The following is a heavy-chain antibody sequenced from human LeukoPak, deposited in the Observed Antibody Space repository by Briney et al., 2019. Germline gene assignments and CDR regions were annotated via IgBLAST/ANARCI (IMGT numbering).Heavy chain of an antibody. CDR1: GGTFSSYA. Sequence: SVKVSCKASGGTFSSYAISWVRQAPGQGLEWMGGIIPIFGTANYAQKFQGRVTITADESTSTAYMELGSLRSEDTAVYYCASGVLEWLPPYYYYGMDVWGQGTTVTVSS. D-gene: IGHD3-3*01. CDR3: ASGVLEWLPPYYYYGMDV. CDR2: IIPIFGTA. J-gene: IGHJ6*02. V-gene: IGHV1-69*01.